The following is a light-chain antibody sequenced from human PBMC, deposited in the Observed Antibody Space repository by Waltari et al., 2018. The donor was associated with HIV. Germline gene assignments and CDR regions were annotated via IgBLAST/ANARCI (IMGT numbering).Light chain of an antibody. J-gene: IGLJ2*01. V-gene: IGLV2-14*03. CDR2: DVS. Sequence: QSALTQPASVSGSPGQSITISCTGTTSDVGGYNSVSWYQQHPAKAPKIVILDVSNQPSGVSNRFSGSKSGNTASLTISGLQAEDEAYYYCSSYTSSDTVVFGGGTKVTVL. CDR1: TSDVGGYNS. CDR3: SSYTSSDTVV.